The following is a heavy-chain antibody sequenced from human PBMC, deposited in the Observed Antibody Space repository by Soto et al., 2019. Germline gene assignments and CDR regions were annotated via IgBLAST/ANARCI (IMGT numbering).Heavy chain of an antibody. CDR3: ARDRTTVTTDYYYYGMDV. V-gene: IGHV1-2*02. Sequence: QVQLVQSGAEVKKPGASVKVSCKASGYTFTGYYMHWVRQAPGQGLEWMGWINPNSGGTNYAQQFQGRVTMTRDTSISTAYMELSRLRSDDTAVYYCARDRTTVTTDYYYYGMDVWGQGTTVTVSS. CDR2: INPNSGGT. J-gene: IGHJ6*02. D-gene: IGHD4-17*01. CDR1: GYTFTGYY.